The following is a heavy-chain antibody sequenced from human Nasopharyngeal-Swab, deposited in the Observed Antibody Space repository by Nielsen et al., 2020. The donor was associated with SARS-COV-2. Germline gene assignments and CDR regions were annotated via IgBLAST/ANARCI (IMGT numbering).Heavy chain of an antibody. CDR2: FDPEDGET. CDR3: AGGYGSGSYPT. J-gene: IGHJ5*02. Sequence: ASVKVSCKASGYTFTSYGINWVRQAPGKGLEWMGGFDPEDGETIYAQKFQGRVTMTEDTSTDTAYMELSSLRSEDTAVYYCAGGYGSGSYPTWGQGTLVTVSS. CDR1: GYTFTSYG. D-gene: IGHD3-10*01. V-gene: IGHV1-24*01.